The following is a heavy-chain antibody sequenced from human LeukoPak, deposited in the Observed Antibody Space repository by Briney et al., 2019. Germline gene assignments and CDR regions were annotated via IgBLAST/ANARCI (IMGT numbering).Heavy chain of an antibody. D-gene: IGHD3-3*01. CDR2: ITPIFGTA. CDR1: GGTFSSYA. J-gene: IGHJ3*02. Sequence: ASVKVSCKASGGTFSSYAISWVRQAPGQGLEWMGGITPIFGTANYAQKFQGRVTITADKSTSKAYMELSSLRAEDTAVYYCARELTIFGVVTESDAFDIWGQGTMVTVSS. V-gene: IGHV1-69*06. CDR3: ARELTIFGVVTESDAFDI.